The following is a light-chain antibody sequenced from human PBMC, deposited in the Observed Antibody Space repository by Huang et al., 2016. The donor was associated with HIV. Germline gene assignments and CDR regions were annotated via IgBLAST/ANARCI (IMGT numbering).Light chain of an antibody. CDR1: QSLMRSSGYNY. J-gene: IGKJ2*01. CDR3: MQGLQTPYT. V-gene: IGKV2-28*01. CDR2: LGS. Sequence: DIVMTQSPLSLPATPGAPAFISCNSSQSLMRSSGYNYLDWYLQKPGQSPQLLIYLGSNRASGVTHRFSGSGAGTDLTLRISRVEAVDVGVYYCMQGLQTPYTFGQGTNLEIK.